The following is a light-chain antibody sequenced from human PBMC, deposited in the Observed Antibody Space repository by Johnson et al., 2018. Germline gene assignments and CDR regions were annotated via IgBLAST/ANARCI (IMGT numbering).Light chain of an antibody. CDR3: GTWDSSMRAGNV. Sequence: QSVLTQPPSVSAAPGQKVTISCSGSSSNIGNNYVSWYQQLPGTAPKLLIYENNKRPSGIPDRYSGSKSGTSATLGITGLQTGDEADYYCGTWDSSMRAGNVSGPGTKVTVL. CDR1: SSNIGNNY. CDR2: ENN. V-gene: IGLV1-51*02. J-gene: IGLJ1*01.